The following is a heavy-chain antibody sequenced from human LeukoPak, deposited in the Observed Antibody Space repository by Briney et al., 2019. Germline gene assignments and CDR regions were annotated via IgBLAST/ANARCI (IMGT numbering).Heavy chain of an antibody. CDR3: ERHLSWSGYPKVDY. Sequence: NPSETLSLTCTVSGGSISSSSYYWGWIRQPPEKGLEWIGSIYYSGGTDYNPSLKSRVTLSVDTSENQFSLKLSSVTAADTAVYYCERHLSWSGYPKVDYWGQGTLVTVSS. V-gene: IGHV4-39*01. CDR2: IYYSGGT. J-gene: IGHJ4*02. CDR1: GGSISSSSYY. D-gene: IGHD3-3*01.